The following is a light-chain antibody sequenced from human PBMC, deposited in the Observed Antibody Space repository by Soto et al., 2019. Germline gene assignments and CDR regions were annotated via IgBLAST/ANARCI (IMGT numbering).Light chain of an antibody. V-gene: IGLV2-8*01. CDR3: SSDAGSNIFV. Sequence: QSALTQPPSASGSPGQSVTISCTGTSSDVGGYHYVSWYQQHPGKAPKLMIYEVSKRPSGVPNRFSGSKSGNTASLTVSGLQADDQADYFCSSDAGSNIFVFGTGTNVTVL. CDR1: SSDVGGYHY. CDR2: EVS. J-gene: IGLJ1*01.